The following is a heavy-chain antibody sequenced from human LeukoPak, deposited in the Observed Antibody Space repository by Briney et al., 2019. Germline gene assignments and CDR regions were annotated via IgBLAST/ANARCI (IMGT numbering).Heavy chain of an antibody. Sequence: SETLSLTCTVSGGSISSSSYYWGWIRQPPGEGLEWIASIYYTGSTYYNPSLKSRLTISVDTSKNQFSLKLSSVTAADTAVYYCAGRSIAAQGWFDPWGQGTLVTVSS. J-gene: IGHJ5*02. CDR2: IYYTGST. V-gene: IGHV4-39*07. CDR1: GGSISSSSYY. D-gene: IGHD6-6*01. CDR3: AGRSIAAQGWFDP.